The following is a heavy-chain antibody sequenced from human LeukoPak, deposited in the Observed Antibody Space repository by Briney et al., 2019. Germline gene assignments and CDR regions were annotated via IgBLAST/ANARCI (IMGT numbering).Heavy chain of an antibody. J-gene: IGHJ5*02. V-gene: IGHV1-8*01. D-gene: IGHD6-19*01. Sequence: RASVKVSCKASGYTFTSYDINWVRQATGQGLEWMGWMNPNSGNTGYAQKFQGRVTMTRNTSISTAYMELSSLRSEDTAVYYCARGPAYSSGWSDNWFDPWGQGTLVTVSS. CDR3: ARGPAYSSGWSDNWFDP. CDR2: MNPNSGNT. CDR1: GYTFTSYD.